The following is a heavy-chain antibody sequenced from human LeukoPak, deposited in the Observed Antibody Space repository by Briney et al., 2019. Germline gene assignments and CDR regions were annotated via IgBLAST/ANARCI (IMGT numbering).Heavy chain of an antibody. D-gene: IGHD3-10*01. Sequence: GESLKISCQGSGSSFTSYWIGWVRQLPGKGLEWMGIIYPGDSDTRYSPSFQGQVTISADESISTAYLQWSSLKASDTAMYYCARPESGFGESLAPDYWGQGTLVTVSS. CDR3: ARPESGFGESLAPDY. J-gene: IGHJ4*02. CDR2: IYPGDSDT. V-gene: IGHV5-51*01. CDR1: GSSFTSYW.